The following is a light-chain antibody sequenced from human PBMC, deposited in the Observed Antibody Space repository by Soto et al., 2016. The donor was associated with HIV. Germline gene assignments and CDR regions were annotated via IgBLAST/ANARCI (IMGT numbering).Light chain of an antibody. Sequence: SGLTQDPTVSVALGQTVRITCQGDILRSYYASWYQQKPGQAPVLVIYGKNKWPSGIPDRFSGSNSGDTGSLTITGAQAEDEADYYCNSRDSSGNHVVFGGGTKLIVL. CDR3: NSRDSSGNHVV. CDR1: ILRSYY. J-gene: IGLJ3*02. CDR2: GKN. V-gene: IGLV3-19*01.